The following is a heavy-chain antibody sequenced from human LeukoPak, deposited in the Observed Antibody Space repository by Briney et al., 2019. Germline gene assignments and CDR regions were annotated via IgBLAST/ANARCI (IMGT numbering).Heavy chain of an antibody. D-gene: IGHD7-27*01. J-gene: IGHJ4*02. Sequence: GGSLRLSCAASGFTFSTFAMNWVRQAPGKGLEWVSSITDSGNNTYYTDSVKGRFTISRDNAKNTLYLQMNSLRAEDPAVYYCGKLVSEVTGDDYWGQGTLVTVSS. CDR3: GKLVSEVTGDDY. CDR2: ITDSGNNT. V-gene: IGHV3-23*01. CDR1: GFTFSTFA.